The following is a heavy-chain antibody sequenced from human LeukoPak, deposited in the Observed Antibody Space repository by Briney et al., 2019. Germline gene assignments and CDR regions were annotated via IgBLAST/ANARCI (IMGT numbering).Heavy chain of an antibody. CDR1: GYSISSGYY. J-gene: IGHJ4*02. Sequence: PSETLSLTCTVSGYSISSGYYWGWIRQPPGKGLEWIGSIYHSGSTYYNPSLKSRVTISVDTSKNQFSLKLSSVTAADTAVYYCAGDPSYYDFWSGPIDYWGQGTLVTVSS. D-gene: IGHD3-3*01. CDR2: IYHSGST. CDR3: AGDPSYYDFWSGPIDY. V-gene: IGHV4-38-2*02.